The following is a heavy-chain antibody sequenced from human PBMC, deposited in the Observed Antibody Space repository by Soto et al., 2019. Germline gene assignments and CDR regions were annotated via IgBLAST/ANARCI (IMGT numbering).Heavy chain of an antibody. Sequence: QITLKESGPTLAKPTQTLTLTCTFSGFSLCTSGVGVGWIRRPPGKTLEWLALIYWYGDEGYSPSLKSRLTIIKNTSKIQVVLIMTNMDPVDTATYYCVQTHKGLRFDYWRQGTQVTVSS. V-gene: IGHV2-5*01. CDR1: GFSLCTSGVG. CDR2: IYWYGDE. D-gene: IGHD5-12*01. CDR3: VQTHKGLRFDY. J-gene: IGHJ4*02.